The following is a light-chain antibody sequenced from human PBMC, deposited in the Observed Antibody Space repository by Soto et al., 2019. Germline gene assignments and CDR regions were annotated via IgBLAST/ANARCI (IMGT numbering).Light chain of an antibody. V-gene: IGLV2-8*01. CDR1: SSDVGGYNY. J-gene: IGLJ2*01. CDR3: SSSAGSNNLV. Sequence: QSALTQPPSASGSPGQSVTISCTGTSSDVGGYNYVSWYQQHPGKAPKLMIYEVTKRPSGVPDRFSGSKSGNTASLTVSGLQAEDEGDYYCSSSAGSNNLVFGGGTKLTVL. CDR2: EVT.